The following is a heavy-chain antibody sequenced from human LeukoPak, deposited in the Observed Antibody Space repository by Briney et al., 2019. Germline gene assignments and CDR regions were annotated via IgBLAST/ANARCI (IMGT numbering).Heavy chain of an antibody. V-gene: IGHV3-9*01. CDR3: AKDQGGSGYYYYYYMDV. D-gene: IGHD3-10*01. J-gene: IGHJ6*03. CDR2: ISWNSGSI. Sequence: GRSLRLSCAASGFTFDDYAMHWVRQAPGKGLEWVSGISWNSGSIGYADSVKGRFTISRDNAKNSLYLQMNSLRAEDAALYYCAKDQGGSGYYYYYYMDVWGKGTTVTVSS. CDR1: GFTFDDYA.